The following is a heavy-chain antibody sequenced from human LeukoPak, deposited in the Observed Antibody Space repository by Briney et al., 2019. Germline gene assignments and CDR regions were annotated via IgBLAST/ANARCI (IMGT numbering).Heavy chain of an antibody. CDR3: ARHHGSGSYFRHYMDV. Sequence: GESLKISCKGSGYSFTSYWIGWVRQMPGKGLEWMGIIYPGDSDPRYSPSFQGQVTISADKSISTAYLQWSSLKASDTAMYYCARHHGSGSYFRHYMDVWGKGTTVTVSS. CDR2: IYPGDSDP. V-gene: IGHV5-51*01. D-gene: IGHD3-10*01. CDR1: GYSFTSYW. J-gene: IGHJ6*03.